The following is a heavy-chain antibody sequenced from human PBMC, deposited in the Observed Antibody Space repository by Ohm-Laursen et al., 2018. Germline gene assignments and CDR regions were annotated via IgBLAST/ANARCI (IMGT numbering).Heavy chain of an antibody. V-gene: IGHV1-8*02. CDR1: GYTFTDYY. Sequence: ASVKVSCKASGYTFTDYYMHWVRQAPGQGLEWMGWINPNSGNTGYAQKFQGRVTMTRNTSISTAYMELSSLRSEDTAVYYCASPGGDIVVVPAASYYFDYWGQGTLVTVSS. D-gene: IGHD2-2*01. CDR2: INPNSGNT. J-gene: IGHJ4*02. CDR3: ASPGGDIVVVPAASYYFDY.